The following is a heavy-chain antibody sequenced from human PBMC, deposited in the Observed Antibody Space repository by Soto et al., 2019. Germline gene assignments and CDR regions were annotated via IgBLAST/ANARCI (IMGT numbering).Heavy chain of an antibody. V-gene: IGHV4-30-2*02. Sequence: TLSLTCAVSGVSISSGGYSWIWIRQPPGKGLEWIGYMYHSGSTYYNPSLKSRVTISLDTSKNQFSLKLSSVTAADTAVYYCARTYDGSGPNSGGYGFDHWGQGTMVTVPS. CDR2: MYHSGST. D-gene: IGHD3-22*01. CDR3: ARTYDGSGPNSGGYGFDH. CDR1: GVSISSGGYS. J-gene: IGHJ3*01.